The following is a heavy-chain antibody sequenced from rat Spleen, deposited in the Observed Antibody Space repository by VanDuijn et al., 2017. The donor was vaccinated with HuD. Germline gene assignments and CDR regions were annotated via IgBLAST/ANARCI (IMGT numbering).Heavy chain of an antibody. D-gene: IGHD1-1*01. V-gene: IGHV2-19*01. CDR1: GFSLTAYN. CDR3: ARVHYYSASSYFDY. J-gene: IGHJ2*01. Sequence: QVQLKESGPGLVQPSQTLSLICTVSGFSLTAYNIHWLRQPPGKGLEWMGRIQNGRNTDYTSALKSRLRISRDTSKSQIFLEMNSLQTEDTAIYFCARVHYYSASSYFDYWGQGVMVTVSS. CDR2: IQNGRNT.